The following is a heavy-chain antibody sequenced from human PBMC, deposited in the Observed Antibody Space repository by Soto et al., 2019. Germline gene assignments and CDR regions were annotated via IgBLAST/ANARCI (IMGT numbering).Heavy chain of an antibody. J-gene: IGHJ5*02. CDR2: IYHSGTT. CDR1: GGSFSSYY. V-gene: IGHV4-59*01. D-gene: IGHD1-1*01. Sequence: PSETLSLTCTVSGGSFSSYYWSWIRQPPGKGLEWIGYIYHSGTTTYNPSLKSRVTISVDTSKNQIYLRLSSVTAADTAVYYCAREVQYWFDPWGQGTLVPVSS. CDR3: AREVQYWFDP.